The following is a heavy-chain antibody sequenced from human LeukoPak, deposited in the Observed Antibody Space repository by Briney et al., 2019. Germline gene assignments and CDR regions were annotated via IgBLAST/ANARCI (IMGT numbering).Heavy chain of an antibody. D-gene: IGHD3-10*01. J-gene: IGHJ3*02. Sequence: SETLSLTCTVSGGSISSYYWSWIRQPPGKGLEWIGYIYYSGSTNYNPSLKGRVTMSVDTSKNQFSLKLSSVTAADTAVYYCARAFPMVPDAFDIWGQGTMVTVSS. CDR2: IYYSGST. CDR1: GGSISSYY. V-gene: IGHV4-59*12. CDR3: ARAFPMVPDAFDI.